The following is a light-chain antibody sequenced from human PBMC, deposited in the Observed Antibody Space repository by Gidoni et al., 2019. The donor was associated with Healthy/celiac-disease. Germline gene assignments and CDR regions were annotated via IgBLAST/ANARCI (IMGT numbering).Light chain of an antibody. V-gene: IGKV1-27*01. CDR2: AAS. Sequence: DIQMTQSPSSLSASVGDRVTITCRASQGISNYLAWYQQKPGKVPKLLIYAASTLQSGVPSRFSGSGSGTDFTLTISSLQPEDVATYYCQKYNSAPVFTFGPGTKSGYQT. CDR3: QKYNSAPVFT. CDR1: QGISNY. J-gene: IGKJ3*01.